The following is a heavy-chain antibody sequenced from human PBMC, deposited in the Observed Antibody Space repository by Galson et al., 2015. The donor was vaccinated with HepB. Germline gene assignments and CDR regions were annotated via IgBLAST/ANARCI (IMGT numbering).Heavy chain of an antibody. D-gene: IGHD6-19*01. J-gene: IGHJ4*02. CDR2: NIPLLGIT. Sequence: SVKVSCKATGGDFLTYGITWVRQAPGQGLEWKAKNIPLLGITNYAQKFQGRVTITADKSTTTVYMEISSLSLEDTAVYYCARAGTAMAFGPNYLDSWGQGTLITVSS. V-gene: IGHV1-69*04. CDR3: ARAGTAMAFGPNYLDS. CDR1: GGDFLTYG.